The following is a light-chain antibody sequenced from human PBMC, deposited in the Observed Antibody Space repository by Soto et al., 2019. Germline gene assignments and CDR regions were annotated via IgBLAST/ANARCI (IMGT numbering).Light chain of an antibody. V-gene: IGKV2-28*01. CDR3: MQALQTPT. Sequence: EIVLTQSPPSLPVTPGEPASIACRSSQSLLHSNGYNYLDWYLQKPGQSPQPLIFLGSNRASGVPDRFSGSGSGTDFTRKISRVAAEDVGVYYCMQALQTPTFGGGTKVEIK. J-gene: IGKJ4*01. CDR2: LGS. CDR1: QSLLHSNGYNY.